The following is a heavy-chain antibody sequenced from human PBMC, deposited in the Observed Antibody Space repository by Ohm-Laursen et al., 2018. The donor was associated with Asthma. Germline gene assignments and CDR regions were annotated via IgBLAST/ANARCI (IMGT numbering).Heavy chain of an antibody. CDR2: ISYGGSKK. CDR1: GFSFSSYA. Sequence: SSLRLSCAASGFSFSSYAMHWVRQAPGMGLEWVAVISYGGSKKFYADSVKGRFTISRDNSKNTLYLQMSSLRAEDTAVYHCIKDLSGTYSFDYWGQGALVTVSS. V-gene: IGHV3-30*18. D-gene: IGHD1-26*01. J-gene: IGHJ4*02. CDR3: IKDLSGTYSFDY.